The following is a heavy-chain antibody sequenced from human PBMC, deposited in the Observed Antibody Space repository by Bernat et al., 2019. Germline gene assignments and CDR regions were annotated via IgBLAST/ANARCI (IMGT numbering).Heavy chain of an antibody. D-gene: IGHD2-2*01. J-gene: IGHJ4*02. CDR3: ARGGYCSSTSCYVGYFDY. CDR1: GFTFSNYW. Sequence: EVQLVESGGGLVQPGGSLRLSCAASGFTFSNYWMSWLRQAPGKGLDWVANIKEDGSEKDYVDSVKGRFTLSRDNAKNSLYLQMNSLRAEDTAVYYCARGGYCSSTSCYVGYFDYWGQGTLVPVSS. CDR2: IKEDGSEK. V-gene: IGHV3-7*04.